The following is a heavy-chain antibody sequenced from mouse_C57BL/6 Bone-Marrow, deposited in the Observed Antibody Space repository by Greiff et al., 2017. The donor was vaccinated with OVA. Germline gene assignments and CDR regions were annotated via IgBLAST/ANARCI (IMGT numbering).Heavy chain of an antibody. J-gene: IGHJ3*01. CDR2: INPSNGGT. CDR3: IRSGYGGFAY. V-gene: IGHV1S81*02. CDR1: GYTFTSYY. Sequence: QVQLQQPGAELVKPGASVKLSCKASGYTFTSYYMYWVKQRPGQGLEWIGGINPSNGGTNFNEKFKSKATLTVDKSSSTAYMQLSSLTSEDSAVDYCIRSGYGGFAYWGQGTLVTVSA. D-gene: IGHD1-1*02.